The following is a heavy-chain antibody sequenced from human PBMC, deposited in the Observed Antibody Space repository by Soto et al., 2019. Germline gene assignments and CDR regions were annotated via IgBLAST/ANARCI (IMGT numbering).Heavy chain of an antibody. D-gene: IGHD1-26*01. CDR2: IYSGGRT. Sequence: PGGSLRLSCAASGFTVSSNYMSWVRQAPGKGLEWVSVIYSGGRTYYADSVKGRFTISRDNSKNTLYLQMNSLRAEDTAVYYCARDGVRGSYFSSFDYCGQGTLVTVSS. CDR1: GFTVSSNY. CDR3: ARDGVRGSYFSSFDY. J-gene: IGHJ4*02. V-gene: IGHV3-66*01.